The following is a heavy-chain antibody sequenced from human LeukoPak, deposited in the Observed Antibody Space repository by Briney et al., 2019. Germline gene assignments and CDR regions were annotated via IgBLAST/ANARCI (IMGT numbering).Heavy chain of an antibody. D-gene: IGHD6-19*01. CDR1: GFTFRTSG. CDR2: VQYHGRDK. Sequence: GGSLRLSCAVSGFTFRTSGMHWVRQAPCKGLEWVAFVQYHGRDKYYADSVKGRFTIARDNTKNTLYMEVNSLRADDTAVYYWAREGGRTVAGTFDTWGQGTLVTVSS. CDR3: AREGGRTVAGTFDT. J-gene: IGHJ5*02. V-gene: IGHV3-30*02.